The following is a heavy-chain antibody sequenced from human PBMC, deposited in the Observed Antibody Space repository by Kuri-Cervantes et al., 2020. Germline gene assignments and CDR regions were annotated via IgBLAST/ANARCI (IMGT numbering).Heavy chain of an antibody. J-gene: IGHJ3*02. V-gene: IGHV4-39*07. CDR1: GGPISSSSYY. CDR3: ARDWVGGSFDI. Sequence: SETLSLTCTVSGGPISSSSYYWGWIRQPPGKGLEWIGSIYYSGSTYYNPSLKSRVTISVDTSKNQFSLKLSSVTAADTAVYYCARDWVGGSFDIWGQGTMVTVSS. CDR2: IYYSGST. D-gene: IGHD5-12*01.